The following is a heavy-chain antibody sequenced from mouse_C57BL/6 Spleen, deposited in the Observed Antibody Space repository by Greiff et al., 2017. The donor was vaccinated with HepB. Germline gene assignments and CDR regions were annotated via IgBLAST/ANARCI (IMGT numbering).Heavy chain of an antibody. CDR3: TRNIITTVSYFDY. CDR1: GYTFTDYE. V-gene: IGHV1-15*01. D-gene: IGHD1-1*01. J-gene: IGHJ2*01. CDR2: IDPETGGT. Sequence: ESGAELVRPGASVTLSCKASGYTFTDYEMHWVKQTPVHGLEWIGAIDPETGGTAYNQKFKGKAILTADKSSSTAYMELRSLTSEDSAVYYCTRNIITTVSYFDYWGQGTTLTVSS.